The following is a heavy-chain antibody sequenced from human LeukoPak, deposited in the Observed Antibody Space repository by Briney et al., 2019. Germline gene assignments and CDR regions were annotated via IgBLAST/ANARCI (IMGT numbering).Heavy chain of an antibody. CDR3: ARGRVYYGSGSYGY. CDR1: GGSISSYY. CDR2: IYYSGST. D-gene: IGHD3-10*01. Sequence: SETLSLTCTVSGGSISSYYWSWIRQPPGKGLEWIGYIYYSGSTNYNPSLKSRVTISVDTSKNQFSLKLSSVTAADTAVYYCARGRVYYGSGSYGYWGQGALVTASS. V-gene: IGHV4-59*08. J-gene: IGHJ4*02.